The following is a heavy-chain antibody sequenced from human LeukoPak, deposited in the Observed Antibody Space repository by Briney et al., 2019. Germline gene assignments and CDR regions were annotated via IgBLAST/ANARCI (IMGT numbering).Heavy chain of an antibody. V-gene: IGHV1-58*02. Sequence: WASVKVSCKASGFTFTSSAMQWVRQARGQRLEWIGWIVVGSGNTNYAQKFQERATITRDMSTSTAYMELSSLRSEDTAVYYCARGPYYDFWSGYQGDYWGQGTLVTVSS. D-gene: IGHD3-3*01. CDR3: ARGPYYDFWSGYQGDY. CDR2: IVVGSGNT. J-gene: IGHJ4*02. CDR1: GFTFTSSA.